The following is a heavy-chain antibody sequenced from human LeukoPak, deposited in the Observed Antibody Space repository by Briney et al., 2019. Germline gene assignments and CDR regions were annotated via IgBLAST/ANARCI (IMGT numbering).Heavy chain of an antibody. CDR3: ARDRLTVTELKMYYYYYYMDV. CDR2: ISSSGSTI. CDR1: GFTFSDYY. J-gene: IGHJ6*03. V-gene: IGHV3-11*04. D-gene: IGHD4-11*01. Sequence: GGSLRLSCAASGFTFSDYYMSWIRQAPGKGLEWVSYISSSGSTIYYADSVKGRFTISRDNAKNSLYLQMNSLRAGDTAVYYCARDRLTVTELKMYYYYYYMDVWGKGTTVTVSS.